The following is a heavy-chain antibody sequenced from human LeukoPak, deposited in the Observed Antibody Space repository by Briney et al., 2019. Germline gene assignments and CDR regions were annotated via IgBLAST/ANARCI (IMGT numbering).Heavy chain of an antibody. D-gene: IGHD1-14*01. CDR3: AATLPLTLDY. Sequence: GGSLRLSCAASGFTFSNAWMSWVRQAPGKGLEWIGRSGNKASSYTTQYAASLKARFTISRDDSKNSLYLQINSLKTEDTAVYYCAATLPLTLDYWGQGTLVTVSS. CDR1: GFTFSNAW. CDR2: SGNKASSYTT. J-gene: IGHJ4*02. V-gene: IGHV3-72*01.